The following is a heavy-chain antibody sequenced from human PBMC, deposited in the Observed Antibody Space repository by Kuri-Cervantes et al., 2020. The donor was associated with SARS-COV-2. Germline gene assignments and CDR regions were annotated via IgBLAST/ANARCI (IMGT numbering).Heavy chain of an antibody. D-gene: IGHD3-22*01. CDR2: IDPSDSYT. J-gene: IGHJ3*02. V-gene: IGHV5-10-1*01. CDR3: ARRGSDSSGYAFDI. Sequence: KVSCKGSGYSFTSYWISWVRQMPGKGLEWMGRIDPSDSYTNYSPSFQGHVTISADKSISTAYLQRSSLKASDTAMYYCARRGSDSSGYAFDIWGQGTMVTVSS. CDR1: GYSFTSYW.